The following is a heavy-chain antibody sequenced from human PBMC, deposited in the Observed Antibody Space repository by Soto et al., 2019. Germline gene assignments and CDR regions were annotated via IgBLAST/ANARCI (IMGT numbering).Heavy chain of an antibody. CDR3: AKVRYSSGFGGMDV. Sequence: QVQLVESGGGVVQPGRSLRLSCAASGFTFSSYGMHWVRQAPGKGLEWVAVISYDGSNKYYADSVKGRFTIPRDNXXNTLYLQMNSLRAEDTAVYYCAKVRYSSGFGGMDVWGQGTTVTVSS. CDR2: ISYDGSNK. J-gene: IGHJ6*02. V-gene: IGHV3-30*18. CDR1: GFTFSSYG. D-gene: IGHD6-19*01.